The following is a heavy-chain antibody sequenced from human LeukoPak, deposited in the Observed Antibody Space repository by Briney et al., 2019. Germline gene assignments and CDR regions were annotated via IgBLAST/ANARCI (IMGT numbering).Heavy chain of an antibody. V-gene: IGHV1-69*05. CDR2: IIPIFGTA. CDR1: GGTFSSYA. CDR3: ARAKKYYYDSSGPTLDY. J-gene: IGHJ4*02. D-gene: IGHD3-22*01. Sequence: SVKVSCKASGGTFSSYAISWVRQAPGQGLEWMGGIIPIFGTANYAQKFHGRVTITTDESTSTAYMELSSLRSEDTAVYYCARAKKYYYDSSGPTLDYWGQGTLVTVSS.